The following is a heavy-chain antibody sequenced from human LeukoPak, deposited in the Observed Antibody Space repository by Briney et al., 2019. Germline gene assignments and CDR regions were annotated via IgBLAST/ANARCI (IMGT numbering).Heavy chain of an antibody. Sequence: GASVKVSCKASGYTFTSYGISWVRQAPGQGLEWMGWISAKNGNTIFAQKVQGRVTLTTDTSTSTAYMELRSLRSDDTAVYYCARDTEWEKSPDYFDYWGQGTLVTVSS. CDR1: GYTFTSYG. D-gene: IGHD1-26*01. V-gene: IGHV1-18*01. CDR2: ISAKNGNT. J-gene: IGHJ4*02. CDR3: ARDTEWEKSPDYFDY.